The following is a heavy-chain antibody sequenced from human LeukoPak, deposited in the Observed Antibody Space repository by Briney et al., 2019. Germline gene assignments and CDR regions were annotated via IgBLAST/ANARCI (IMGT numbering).Heavy chain of an antibody. CDR1: GGSISSGGYY. Sequence: TLSLTCTVSGGSISSGGYYWSWIRQHPGKGLEWIGYTYYSGSTYYNPSLKSRVTISVDTSKNQFSLKLSSVTAADTAVYYRASTIIAAAGTRSWFDPWGQGTLVTVSS. V-gene: IGHV4-31*03. D-gene: IGHD6-13*01. CDR2: TYYSGST. CDR3: ASTIIAAAGTRSWFDP. J-gene: IGHJ5*02.